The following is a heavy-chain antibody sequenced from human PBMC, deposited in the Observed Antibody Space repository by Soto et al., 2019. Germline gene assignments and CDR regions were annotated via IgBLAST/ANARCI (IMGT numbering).Heavy chain of an antibody. V-gene: IGHV1-8*01. CDR3: ARRPVAGKYRRYYGMDV. Sequence: GASVKVSFKASGYTFTSYEINWVRQATGQGLEWMGWMNPNSGNTGYAQKFQGRVTMTRNTSILTAYMELSSLISEDTALYYCARRPVAGKYRRYYGMDVWGQGTTVTVSS. CDR2: MNPNSGNT. J-gene: IGHJ6*02. CDR1: GYTFTSYE. D-gene: IGHD6-19*01.